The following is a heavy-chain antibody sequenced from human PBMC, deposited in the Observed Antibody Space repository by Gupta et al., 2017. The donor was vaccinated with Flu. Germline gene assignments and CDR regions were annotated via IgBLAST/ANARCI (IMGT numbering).Heavy chain of an antibody. CDR1: GFNFRSFG. V-gene: IGHV3-7*01. CDR3: ARNRGWQQFDY. CDR2: ITADGSVK. J-gene: IGHJ4*02. Sequence: EEKLVESEGGLVQPGGSLRLSCVVSGFNFRSFGMDWVRQAPGMGLEWVANITADGSVKNYADSMKGRFTISRDDAKNSLFLQMNSLRAEDTAIYYCARNRGWQQFDYWGQGALVTVSS. D-gene: IGHD5-24*01.